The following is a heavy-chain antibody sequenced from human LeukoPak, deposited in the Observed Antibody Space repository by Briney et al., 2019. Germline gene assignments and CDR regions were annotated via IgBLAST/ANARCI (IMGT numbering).Heavy chain of an antibody. J-gene: IGHJ5*02. D-gene: IGHD3-3*01. CDR2: INHSGST. CDR1: GGSFSGYY. V-gene: IGHV4-34*01. Sequence: SETLPLTCAVDGGSFSGYYWSWIRQPPGEGLEWIGVINHSGSTNYNPSLKSRVTISVDTSKNQFSLKLSSVTAADTAVYYCARGAYYDFWSGYINWFDPWGQGTLVTVSS. CDR3: ARGAYYDFWSGYINWFDP.